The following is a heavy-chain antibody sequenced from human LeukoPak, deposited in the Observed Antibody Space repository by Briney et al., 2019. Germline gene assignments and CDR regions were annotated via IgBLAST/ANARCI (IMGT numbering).Heavy chain of an antibody. CDR2: ISSSSSYI. V-gene: IGHV3-21*01. D-gene: IGHD3-16*01. CDR3: ASVRRGGLWAGGDLLDY. CDR1: GFTFSTYS. Sequence: GGSLRLSCATSGFTFSTYSMNWVRQAPGKGLEWVSFISSSSSYIYYADSVKGRFTISRDNAKNSLYLHMNSLRAEDTAVYYCASVRRGGLWAGGDLLDYWGQGTLVTVSS. J-gene: IGHJ4*02.